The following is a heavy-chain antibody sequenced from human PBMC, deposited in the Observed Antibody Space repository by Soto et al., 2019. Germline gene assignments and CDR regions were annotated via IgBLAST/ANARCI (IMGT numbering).Heavy chain of an antibody. CDR1: GGSIISGGYY. Sequence: SETHSLTCTFSGGSIISGGYYWSWIRQHPGKGLEWIGYIYYSGSTYYNPSLKSRVTISVDTSKNQFSLKLSSVTAADTAVYYCARDLGVVTAPNWFDPWGQGTLVTVSS. V-gene: IGHV4-31*03. CDR2: IYYSGST. J-gene: IGHJ5*02. CDR3: ARDLGVVTAPNWFDP. D-gene: IGHD2-21*02.